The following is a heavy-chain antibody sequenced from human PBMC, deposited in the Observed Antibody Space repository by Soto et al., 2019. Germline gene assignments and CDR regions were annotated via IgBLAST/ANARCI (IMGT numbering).Heavy chain of an antibody. CDR1: VFSLTASGEG. Sequence: ITLKESGPTLVKPTQSLTLTCTFSVFSLTASGEGVTWIRQPPGKALEWLALIFWNGDKFYSSSLRSRLSITKDTSKNQVVLTMPNMDPADAATYYCARRIIGAASRQIDHGGQGTLVTVSS. J-gene: IGHJ4*02. CDR2: IFWNGDK. V-gene: IGHV2-5*01. D-gene: IGHD2-15*01. CDR3: ARRIIGAASRQIDH.